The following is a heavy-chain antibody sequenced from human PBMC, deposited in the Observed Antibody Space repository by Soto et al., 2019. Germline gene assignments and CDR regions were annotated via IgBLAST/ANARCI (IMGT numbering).Heavy chain of an antibody. CDR3: ARPEFVDEGSAAYYCMDV. Sequence: SETLSLPCTVSGGSSSSYYWSWIRQPPGKGLEWIGYIYYSGSTNYNPSLKSRVTISVDTSKNQFSLKLSSVTAADTAVYYCARPEFVDEGSAAYYCMDVWGKGTTVTVSS. CDR2: IYYSGST. CDR1: GGSSSSYY. J-gene: IGHJ6*03. V-gene: IGHV4-59*08. D-gene: IGHD3-10*01.